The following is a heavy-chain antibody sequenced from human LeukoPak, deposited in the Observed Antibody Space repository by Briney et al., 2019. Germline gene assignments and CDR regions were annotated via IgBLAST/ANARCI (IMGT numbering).Heavy chain of an antibody. Sequence: SGPTLVHPTPTLTLTCTFSGFSLSTSGMGVGWIRQPPGKALEWLALLYWDDDKRYSPSLMSRLTITKDTSNNQVVLTMTNKDPVYTATYYCAHRRPMTPDAFDVWGQGTMVTVSS. CDR3: AHRRPMTPDAFDV. CDR1: GFSLSTSGMG. CDR2: LYWDDDK. D-gene: IGHD3-22*01. V-gene: IGHV2-5*02. J-gene: IGHJ3*01.